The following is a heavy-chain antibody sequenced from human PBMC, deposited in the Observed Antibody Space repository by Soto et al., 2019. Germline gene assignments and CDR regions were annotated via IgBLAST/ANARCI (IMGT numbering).Heavy chain of an antibody. D-gene: IGHD4-17*01. CDR2: IYYSGST. Sequence: SETLSLTCTVSGGSVSSGSYYWSWIRQPPGKGLEWIGYIYYSGSTNYNPSLKSRVTISVDTSKNQFSLKLSSVTAADTAVYYWARDRVYGDYYIDFWGQGTRVTVAS. CDR3: ARDRVYGDYYIDF. CDR1: GGSVSSGSYY. J-gene: IGHJ4*02. V-gene: IGHV4-61*01.